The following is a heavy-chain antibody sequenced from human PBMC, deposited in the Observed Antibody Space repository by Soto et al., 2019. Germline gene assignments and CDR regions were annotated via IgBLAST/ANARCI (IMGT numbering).Heavy chain of an antibody. J-gene: IGHJ3*02. CDR2: IIPIFGTA. D-gene: IGHD6-13*01. CDR1: GVTFSSYA. Sequence: QVQLVQSGAEVKKPGSSVKVSCKASGVTFSSYAISWVRQAPGQGLEWMVGIIPIFGTANYAQKFQGRVTITADESTSTAYMEMSSLRSEDKAVYYCARDPTSGYSSSHSAFDIWGQGTMVTVSS. V-gene: IGHV1-69*01. CDR3: ARDPTSGYSSSHSAFDI.